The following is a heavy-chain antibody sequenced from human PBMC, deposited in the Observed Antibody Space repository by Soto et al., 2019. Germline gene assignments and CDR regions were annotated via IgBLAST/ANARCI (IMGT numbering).Heavy chain of an antibody. D-gene: IGHD3-9*01. CDR1: GFTFSSYW. J-gene: IGHJ6*03. Sequence: GGSLRLSCAASGFTFSSYWMHWVRQAPGKGMVWVSRINSDGSSTSDADSVKGRFTISRDNAKDTLYLQMNSLRAEDTAVYYCARDGSQIFTGYYRYYYMDVWGKGTTVTVSS. V-gene: IGHV3-74*01. CDR3: ARDGSQIFTGYYRYYYMDV. CDR2: INSDGSST.